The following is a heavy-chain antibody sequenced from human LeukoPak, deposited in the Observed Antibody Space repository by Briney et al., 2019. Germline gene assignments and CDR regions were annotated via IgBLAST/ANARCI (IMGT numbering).Heavy chain of an antibody. V-gene: IGHV1-2*02. Sequence: ASVKVSCKASGYTFTRYYMHWVRQAPGQGLEWMGWINPNSGGTNYAQKFQGRVTMTRDMSISTAYMELSRLRSDDTAVYYCARNVRVAGTWFDPWGQGTLVTVSS. CDR2: INPNSGGT. CDR3: ARNVRVAGTWFDP. D-gene: IGHD6-19*01. CDR1: GYTFTRYY. J-gene: IGHJ5*02.